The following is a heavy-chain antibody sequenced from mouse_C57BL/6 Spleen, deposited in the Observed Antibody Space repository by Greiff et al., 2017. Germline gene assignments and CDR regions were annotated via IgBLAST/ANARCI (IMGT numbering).Heavy chain of an antibody. Sequence: EVQLQESGPELVKPGASVKMSCKASGYTFTDYNMHWVKQSHGKSLEWIGYINPNNGGTSYNQKFKGKATLTVNKSSSTAYMELRSLTSEDSAVYYCARDSSGYVSAWFAYWGQGTLVTVSA. CDR1: GYTFTDYN. V-gene: IGHV1-22*01. CDR3: ARDSSGYVSAWFAY. CDR2: INPNNGGT. J-gene: IGHJ3*01. D-gene: IGHD3-2*02.